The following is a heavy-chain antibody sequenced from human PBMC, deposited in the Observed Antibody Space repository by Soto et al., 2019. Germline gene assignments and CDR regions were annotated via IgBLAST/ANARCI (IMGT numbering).Heavy chain of an antibody. CDR1: GGTFSSYA. CDR3: GSGSGGKSRNYYFGMDV. D-gene: IGHD2-15*01. V-gene: IGHV1-69*06. Sequence: QVQLVQSGAEVKKPGSSVKVSCKASGGTFSSYAISWVRQAPGQGLEWMGGIIPIFGTANYAQKFQGRITITADKSTSKDYMELSSLRSQDTAVYYCGSGSGGKSRNYYFGMDVWGQGTTVTVSS. J-gene: IGHJ6*02. CDR2: IIPIFGTA.